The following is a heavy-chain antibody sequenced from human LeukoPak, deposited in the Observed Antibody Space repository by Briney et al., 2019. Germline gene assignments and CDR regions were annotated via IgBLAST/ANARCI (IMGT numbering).Heavy chain of an antibody. D-gene: IGHD3-10*01. J-gene: IGHJ4*02. V-gene: IGHV3-9*01. CDR1: GFTFDDYA. CDR2: ISWNSGSI. Sequence: GGSLRLSCAASGFTFDDYAMHWVRQAPGQGLELVSGISWNSGSIGYADSVKGRFTISRDNAKNSLYLQMNSLRAEDTALYYCAKDSALWFGELGYFDYWGQGTLVTVSS. CDR3: AKDSALWFGELGYFDY.